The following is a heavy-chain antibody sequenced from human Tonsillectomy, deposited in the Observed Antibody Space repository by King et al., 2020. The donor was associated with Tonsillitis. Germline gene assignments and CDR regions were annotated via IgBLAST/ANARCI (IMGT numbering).Heavy chain of an antibody. J-gene: IGHJ6*02. V-gene: IGHV4-39*01. CDR3: ARHQGGRGYHYGMDV. D-gene: IGHD3-3*01. CDR2: VYYSGTT. Sequence: QLQESGPGLVKPSETLSLTCTVSGDSISSSTYYWGWIRQPPGKGLEWIGSVYYSGTTYYHPSLKSRVTISVDTSKNHFSLKLSSVTAADTAVYYCARHQGGRGYHYGMDVWGQGTTVTVSS. CDR1: GDSISSSTYY.